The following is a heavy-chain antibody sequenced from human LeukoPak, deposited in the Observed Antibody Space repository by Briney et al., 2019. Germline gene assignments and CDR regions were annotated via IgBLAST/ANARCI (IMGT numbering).Heavy chain of an antibody. CDR1: GGSFSGYY. Sequence: PSETLSLTCAVYGGSFSGYYWSWIRQPPGKGLEWIGEINHSGSTNYNPSLKSRATISVDTSKNQFSLKLSSVTAADTAVYYCARLESGSFDYWGQGTLVTVSS. CDR3: ARLESGSFDY. J-gene: IGHJ4*02. CDR2: INHSGST. D-gene: IGHD3-10*01. V-gene: IGHV4-34*01.